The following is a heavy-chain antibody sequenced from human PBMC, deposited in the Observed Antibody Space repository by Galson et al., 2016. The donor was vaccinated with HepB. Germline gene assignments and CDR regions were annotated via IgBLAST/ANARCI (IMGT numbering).Heavy chain of an antibody. CDR2: IYYSGNT. CDR1: GDSINSGGYY. Sequence: TLSLTCTVSGDSINSGGYYWSWIRQHPGKGLEWIGYIYYSGNTYYNPSLKSRVTISLDTSANQFSLKLSSVTAADTAVYFCARAIFEVAKFDHWGQGTLVTVSS. CDR3: ARAIFEVAKFDH. D-gene: IGHD3-3*01. J-gene: IGHJ4*02. V-gene: IGHV4-31*03.